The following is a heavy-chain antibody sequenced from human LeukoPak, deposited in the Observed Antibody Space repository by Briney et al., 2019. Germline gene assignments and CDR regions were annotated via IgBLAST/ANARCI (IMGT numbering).Heavy chain of an antibody. J-gene: IGHJ6*02. CDR2: INSDGSST. Sequence: GGSLRLSCAASGFTFSSYWMHWVRQAPGKGLVWVSRINSDGSSTSYADSVKGRFTISRDNAKNTLYLQMNSLRAEDTAVYYCARVLATMVRGEVVNYYYGMDVWGQGTTVTVSS. D-gene: IGHD3-10*01. V-gene: IGHV3-74*01. CDR3: ARVLATMVRGEVVNYYYGMDV. CDR1: GFTFSSYW.